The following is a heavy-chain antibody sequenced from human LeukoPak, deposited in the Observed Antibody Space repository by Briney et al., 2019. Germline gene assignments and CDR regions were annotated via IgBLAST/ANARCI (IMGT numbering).Heavy chain of an antibody. CDR2: ITSSSSYI. CDR1: GFTFSSYN. CDR3: AKGRYHLATVTLLDY. V-gene: IGHV3-21*01. D-gene: IGHD4-17*01. Sequence: GGSLRLSCAASGFTFSSYNMNWVRQAPGKGLEWVSSITSSSSYIYYADSVKGRFTISRDNSKNTLYLQMNSVRAEDTAIYYCAKGRYHLATVTLLDYWGQGTLVTVSS. J-gene: IGHJ4*02.